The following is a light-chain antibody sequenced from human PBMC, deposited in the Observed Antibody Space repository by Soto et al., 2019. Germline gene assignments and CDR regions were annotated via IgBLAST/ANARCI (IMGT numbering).Light chain of an antibody. J-gene: IGLJ2*01. V-gene: IGLV2-23*01. CDR1: SSDVGSYNL. CDR3: CSYAGSGTYVV. CDR2: EGS. Sequence: QSALTQPASVSGSPGQSITISCTGTSSDVGSYNLVSWYQQHPGKAPKLMIYEGSKRPSGVSNRFSGSKSDNTASLTVSGLQAEDEADDYCCSYAGSGTYVVFGGGTKLTVL.